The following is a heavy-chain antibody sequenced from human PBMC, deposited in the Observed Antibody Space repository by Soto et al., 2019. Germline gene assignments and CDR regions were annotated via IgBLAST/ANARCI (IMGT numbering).Heavy chain of an antibody. V-gene: IGHV3-64*01. D-gene: IGHD1-7*01. Sequence: EVQLAESGGGMVQPGGSLRLSCVASGFTFSSYDMHWVCQAHGKGLEYVSSISSNGGTTYYGSSVNGRFTIYRDNSKNTLYLQMGSLRAAYMAVYYCVRRVSGNYDYWGQGTLVTVSS. CDR1: GFTFSSYD. J-gene: IGHJ4*02. CDR3: VRRVSGNYDY. CDR2: ISSNGGTT.